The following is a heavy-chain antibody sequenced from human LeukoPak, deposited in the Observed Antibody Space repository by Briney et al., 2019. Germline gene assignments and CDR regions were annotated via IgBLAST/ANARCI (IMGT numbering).Heavy chain of an antibody. J-gene: IGHJ6*02. Sequence: PGGSLRLSCAASGFTVSSNYMSWVRQAPGKGLEWVSVIYSGGSTYYADSVKGRFTISRDNSKNTLYLQMNSLRAEDTAVYYCAKDRASTERGLVVVPAATLQTYYYYGMDVWGQGTTVTVSS. V-gene: IGHV3-53*05. CDR3: AKDRASTERGLVVVPAATLQTYYYYGMDV. CDR1: GFTVSSNY. D-gene: IGHD2-2*01. CDR2: IYSGGST.